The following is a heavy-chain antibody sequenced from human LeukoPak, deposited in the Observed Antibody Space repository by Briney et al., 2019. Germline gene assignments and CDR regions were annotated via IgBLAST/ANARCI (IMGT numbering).Heavy chain of an antibody. CDR3: ARLGASAFDI. Sequence: ASVKVSCKASGYTFTGYYMHWVRQAPGQGLEWMGWINPNSGDTNYAQKFQDRVTMTRDTSISTAYLELSRLRFDDTAVYYCARLGASAFDIWGQGTMVTVSS. D-gene: IGHD5-12*01. CDR1: GYTFTGYY. J-gene: IGHJ3*02. V-gene: IGHV1-2*02. CDR2: INPNSGDT.